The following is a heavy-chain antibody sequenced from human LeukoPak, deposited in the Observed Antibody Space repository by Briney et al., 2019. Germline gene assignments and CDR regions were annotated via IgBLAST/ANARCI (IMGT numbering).Heavy chain of an antibody. CDR3: ARGLSAIVH. CDR1: GGSFSGYY. D-gene: IGHD2-21*02. J-gene: IGHJ4*02. Sequence: PSETLSLTCAVYGGSFSGYYWSWIRQPPGKGLEWIGEINHSGSTNYNPSLEGRVTISVDTSKNQFSLKLSSVTAADTAVYYCARGLSAIVHWGQGTLVTVSS. CDR2: INHSGST. V-gene: IGHV4-34*01.